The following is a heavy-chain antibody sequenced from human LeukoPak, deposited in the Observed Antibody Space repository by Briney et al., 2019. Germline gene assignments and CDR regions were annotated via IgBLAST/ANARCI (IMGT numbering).Heavy chain of an antibody. CDR2: ISSSSSYI. J-gene: IGHJ4*02. D-gene: IGHD2-21*02. Sequence: GGSLRLSCAASGFTFSSYSMNWVRQAPGEGLEWVSSISSSSSYIYCADSVKGRFTISRDNAKNSLYLQMNSLRAEDTAVYYCAREPAYCGGDCYNPYYFDYWGQGTLVTVSS. CDR1: GFTFSSYS. V-gene: IGHV3-21*01. CDR3: AREPAYCGGDCYNPYYFDY.